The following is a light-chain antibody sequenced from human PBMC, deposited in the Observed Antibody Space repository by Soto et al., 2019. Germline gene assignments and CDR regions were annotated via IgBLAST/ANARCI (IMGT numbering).Light chain of an antibody. Sequence: EIVLTQSPGTLSLSPGERATLSCRASQSVSSSYLAWYQQKPGQAPRLLIYGASSRATGIPDRFSGSGSGTDFTLTISRLEPEDFAVYYCHQYGSSPTTFGQGPKVDI. CDR3: HQYGSSPTT. CDR2: GAS. J-gene: IGKJ1*01. V-gene: IGKV3-20*01. CDR1: QSVSSSY.